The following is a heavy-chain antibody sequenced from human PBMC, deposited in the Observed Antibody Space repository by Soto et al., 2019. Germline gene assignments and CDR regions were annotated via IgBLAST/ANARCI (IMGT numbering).Heavy chain of an antibody. J-gene: IGHJ3*02. CDR3: ARDRQSGRGRLPGREYALDI. D-gene: IGHD1-26*01. CDR1: AFTFISYG. Sequence: LGGSLRHGCARSAFTFISYGMQWVRVAPGRGLEWVAVIWYDGSNKYYADSVKGRFTISRDNSKNTLYLQMNTLRAEDTAVYYCARDRQSGRGRLPGREYALDICAQGLLVIVS. CDR2: IWYDGSNK. V-gene: IGHV3-33*01.